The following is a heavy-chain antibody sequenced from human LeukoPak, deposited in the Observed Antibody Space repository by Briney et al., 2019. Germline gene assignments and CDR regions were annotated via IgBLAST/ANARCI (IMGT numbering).Heavy chain of an antibody. CDR2: IWYDGSNK. CDR1: GFTFSSYG. J-gene: IGHJ4*02. Sequence: GRSLRLSCAASGFTFSSYGMHWVRQAPGKGLEWVAVIWYDGSNKYYADSVKGRFTISRDNSKNTLYLQMNSLRAEDTAVYYCAKVKAGPYYFDYWGQGTLVTVSS. V-gene: IGHV3-33*06. CDR3: AKVKAGPYYFDY. D-gene: IGHD6-13*01.